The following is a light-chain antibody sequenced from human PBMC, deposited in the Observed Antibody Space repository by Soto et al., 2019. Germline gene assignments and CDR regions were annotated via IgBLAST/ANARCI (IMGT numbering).Light chain of an antibody. V-gene: IGKV1-17*01. CDR3: LQHYSYPWT. Sequence: DIQLTQSPSSLSASVGDRITITCRASQSIGTYLGWYQQKPGRAPKRLIYDASILQGGVPSRFSGSGSGTEFTLTISSLQPEDFATYSCLQHYSYPWTFGQGTKVDI. CDR1: QSIGTY. J-gene: IGKJ1*01. CDR2: DAS.